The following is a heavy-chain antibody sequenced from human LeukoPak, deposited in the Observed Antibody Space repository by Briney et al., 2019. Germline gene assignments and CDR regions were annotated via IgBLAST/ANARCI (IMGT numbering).Heavy chain of an antibody. J-gene: IGHJ5*02. CDR3: ARRGYSSGWYRGNWFDP. Sequence: GASVKVSCKASGYTFTSYGISWVRQAPGQGLEWMGWISAYNGNTNYAQKLQGRVTMTTDTSTSTAYMELGSLRSDDTAVYYCARRGYSSGWYRGNWFDPWGQGTLVTVSS. D-gene: IGHD6-19*01. CDR1: GYTFTSYG. CDR2: ISAYNGNT. V-gene: IGHV1-18*01.